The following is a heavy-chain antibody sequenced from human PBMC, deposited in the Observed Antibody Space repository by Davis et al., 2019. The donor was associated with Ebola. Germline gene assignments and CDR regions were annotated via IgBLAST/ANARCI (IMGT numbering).Heavy chain of an antibody. CDR3: ARLDGPYSSSPWYFDY. J-gene: IGHJ4*02. CDR1: GYSFTSYC. V-gene: IGHV5-10-1*01. D-gene: IGHD6-6*01. Sequence: GESLKISCTASGYSFTSYCISWVRQMPGKGLEWMGRIDPSDSYTNYSPSFQGHVTIPADKSSSTAYLQWSSLKASDTDMYYCARLDGPYSSSPWYFDYWGQGTLVTVSS. CDR2: IDPSDSYT.